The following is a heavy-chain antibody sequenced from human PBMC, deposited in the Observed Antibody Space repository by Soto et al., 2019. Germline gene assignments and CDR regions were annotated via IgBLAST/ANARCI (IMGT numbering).Heavy chain of an antibody. Sequence: EVQLVESGGGLVQPGESLRLSCAASGFTFSDYWIHWVRQAPGKGLVWVSRIKFDGSSANYADSLKGRFTISRDNAKDTVYLQMNSLGAEDPAVYYCARGVRGHYGFDVWGQGTMVTVSS. CDR2: IKFDGSSA. CDR1: GFTFSDYW. V-gene: IGHV3-74*01. CDR3: ARGVRGHYGFDV. J-gene: IGHJ3*01. D-gene: IGHD3-10*01.